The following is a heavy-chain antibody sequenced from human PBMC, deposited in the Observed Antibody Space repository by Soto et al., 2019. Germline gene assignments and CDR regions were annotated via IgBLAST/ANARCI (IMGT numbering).Heavy chain of an antibody. CDR1: GFTFSSYA. Sequence: EVQLLESGGGLVQPGGSLRLSCAASGFTFSSYAMSWVRQAPGKGLEWVSAISGSGGSTYYADSVKGRFTISRDNSKNTRYLQMNSLRAEDTAVYYCAKMYFDWLLLPPLDYWGQGTLVTVSS. V-gene: IGHV3-23*01. CDR2: ISGSGGST. CDR3: AKMYFDWLLLPPLDY. D-gene: IGHD3-9*01. J-gene: IGHJ4*02.